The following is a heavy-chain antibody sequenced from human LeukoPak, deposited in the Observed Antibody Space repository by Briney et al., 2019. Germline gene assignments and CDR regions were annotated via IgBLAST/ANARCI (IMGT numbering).Heavy chain of an antibody. CDR1: GFTFSSYW. J-gene: IGHJ6*03. V-gene: IGHV3-7*01. Sequence: PGGSLRLSCAASGFTFSSYWMSWVRQAPGKGLEWVANIKQDGSEKYYVDSVKGRFTISRDNAKNSLYVQMNSLRAEDTAVYYCARLSSKTMVRAIITKKNYYYYYMDVWGKGTTVTISS. CDR3: ARLSSKTMVRAIITKKNYYYYYMDV. CDR2: IKQDGSEK. D-gene: IGHD3-10*01.